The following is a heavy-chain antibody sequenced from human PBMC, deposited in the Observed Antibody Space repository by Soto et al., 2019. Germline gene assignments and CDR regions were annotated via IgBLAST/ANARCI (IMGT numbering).Heavy chain of an antibody. J-gene: IGHJ4*02. CDR2: INPNSGGT. CDR3: ARELGYCSGGSCSNLFDY. V-gene: IGHV1-2*04. D-gene: IGHD2-15*01. Sequence: QVQLVQSGAEVKKPGASVKVSCKASGYTFTGYYMHWMRQAPGQGLEWMGWINPNSGGTNYAQKFQGWVTMTRDTSISTAYMELSRLRSDDTAVYYCARELGYCSGGSCSNLFDYWGQGTLVTVSS. CDR1: GYTFTGYY.